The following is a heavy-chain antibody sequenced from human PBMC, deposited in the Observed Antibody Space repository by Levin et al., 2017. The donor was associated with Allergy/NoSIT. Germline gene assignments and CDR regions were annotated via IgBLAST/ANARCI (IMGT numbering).Heavy chain of an antibody. D-gene: IGHD3-10*01. CDR2: ISSSSSTI. CDR3: ARGPHGSGSYPPDLMDV. Sequence: PGESLKISCAASGFTFSSYSMNWVRQAPGKGLEWVSYISSSSSTIYYADSVKGRFTISRDNAKNSLYLQMNSLRDEDTAVYYCARGPHGSGSYPPDLMDVWGQGTTVTVSS. J-gene: IGHJ6*02. CDR1: GFTFSSYS. V-gene: IGHV3-48*02.